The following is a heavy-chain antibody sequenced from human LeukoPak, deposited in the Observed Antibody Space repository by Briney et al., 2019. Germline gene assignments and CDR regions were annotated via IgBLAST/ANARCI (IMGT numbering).Heavy chain of an antibody. CDR2: IIPIFGTA. V-gene: IGHV1-69*13. Sequence: SVKVSCKASGGTFSSYAISWVRQAPGQGLEWMGGIIPIFGTANYAQKFQGRVTITADESTSTAYMELSSLRSEDTAVYYGARLIYYYDSGGPFANGGKEPLFTVS. CDR3: ARLIYYYDSGGPFAN. J-gene: IGHJ4*02. CDR1: GGTFSSYA. D-gene: IGHD3-22*01.